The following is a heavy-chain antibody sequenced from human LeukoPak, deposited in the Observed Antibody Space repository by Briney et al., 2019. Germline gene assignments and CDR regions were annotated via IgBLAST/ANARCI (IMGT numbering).Heavy chain of an antibody. CDR2: IKSDGAT. CDR1: GFTFSGAW. J-gene: IGHJ4*02. CDR3: TTVTLFYL. D-gene: IGHD2-15*01. Sequence: GGSLRLSCATSGFTFSGAWLSWVRQVPGKGLEWIGRIKSDGATDYAAPVRGRFTISRDVSRATLYLEMNSLKTEDTAIYYCTTVTLFYLGGQGTLVTVSS. V-gene: IGHV3-15*01.